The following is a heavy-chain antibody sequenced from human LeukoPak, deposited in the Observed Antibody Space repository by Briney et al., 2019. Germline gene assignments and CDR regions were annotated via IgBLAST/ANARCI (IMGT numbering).Heavy chain of an antibody. CDR2: IYPGDSDT. CDR3: ARHHYGLRYFDWLLAELPFDY. V-gene: IGHV5-51*01. Sequence: KCGESLKISCKGSGYSFTSYWIGWVRQLPGKGLEWMGIIYPGDSDTRYSPSFQGQVTISADKSISTAYLQWSSLKASDTAMYYCARHHYGLRYFDWLLAELPFDYWGQGTLVTVSS. CDR1: GYSFTSYW. J-gene: IGHJ4*02. D-gene: IGHD3-9*01.